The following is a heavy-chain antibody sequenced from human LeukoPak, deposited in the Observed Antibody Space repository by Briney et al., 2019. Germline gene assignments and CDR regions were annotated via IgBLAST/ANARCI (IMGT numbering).Heavy chain of an antibody. CDR2: MNPNSGNT. D-gene: IGHD1-1*01. J-gene: IGHJ6*03. V-gene: IGHV1-8*03. Sequence: ASLKVSCKASGYTFTSYDINWVRQATGQGLEWMGWMNPNSGNTGYAQKFQGRVTITRNTSISTAYMELSSLRSEDTAVYYCARRRYVNWNREYYYYYMDVWDKGTTVTVSS. CDR3: ARRRYVNWNREYYYYYMDV. CDR1: GYTFTSYD.